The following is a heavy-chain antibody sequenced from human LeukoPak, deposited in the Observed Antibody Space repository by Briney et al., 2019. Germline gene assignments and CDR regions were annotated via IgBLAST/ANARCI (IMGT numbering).Heavy chain of an antibody. CDR2: MNPNSGNT. V-gene: IGHV1-8*03. D-gene: IGHD6-13*01. CDR1: GYTFTSYD. J-gene: IGHJ4*02. Sequence: VASVKVSCKASGYTFTSYDINWVRQATGQGLEWMGWMNPNSGNTGYAQKFQGRVTITRNTSISTAYMELSSLRSEDTAVYYCARGYEQQLLYYFDYWGQGTLVTVSS. CDR3: ARGYEQQLLYYFDY.